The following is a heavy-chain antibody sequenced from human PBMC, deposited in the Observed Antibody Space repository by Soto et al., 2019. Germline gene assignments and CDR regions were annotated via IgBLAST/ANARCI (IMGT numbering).Heavy chain of an antibody. D-gene: IGHD1-7*01. V-gene: IGHV4-31*03. CDR2: IYDNGGA. Sequence: SETLSLTCTVSGDSISSGGYYWSWIRQHPGKGLEWIGYIYDNGGAYYSPSLKGRVVISVDRSENQFSLRLSSVTAADTAVYYCARVKGGTTRRAFDSWGQGALVTVSS. CDR1: GDSISSGGYY. J-gene: IGHJ4*02. CDR3: ARVKGGTTRRAFDS.